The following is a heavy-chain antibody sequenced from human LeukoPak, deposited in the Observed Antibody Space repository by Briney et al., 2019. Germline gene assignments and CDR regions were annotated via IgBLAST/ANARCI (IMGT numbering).Heavy chain of an antibody. CDR3: AKIDAY. Sequence: QPGGSLRLSCAASGFTFSRNWMHWVRQAQGKGLVWVSRINSDGSITNYADSVKGRFTISRDNAKNTLYLQMSSLRAEDTAVYYCAKIDAYWGQGTLVTVSS. CDR1: GFTFSRNW. V-gene: IGHV3-74*01. J-gene: IGHJ4*02. CDR2: INSDGSIT.